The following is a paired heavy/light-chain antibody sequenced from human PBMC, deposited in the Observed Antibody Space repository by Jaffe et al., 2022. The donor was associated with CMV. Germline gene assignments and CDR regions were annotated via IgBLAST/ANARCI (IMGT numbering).Light chain of an antibody. V-gene: IGLV2-23*02. CDR2: EVS. CDR1: SSDVGSYNL. Sequence: QSALTQPASVSGSPGQSITISCTGTSSDVGSYNLVSWYQQHPGKAPKLMICEVSKRPSGVSNRFSGSKSGNTASLTISGLQAEDEADYYCCSYAGSRTYVFGTGTKVTVL. J-gene: IGLJ1*01. CDR3: CSYAGSRTYV.
Heavy chain of an antibody. J-gene: IGHJ3*02. D-gene: IGHD3-22*01. CDR3: ARGQATPDSSGYAGWQDAFDI. CDR1: GFTFSSYE. Sequence: EVQLVESGGGLVQPGGSLRLSCAASGFTFSSYEMNWVRQAPGKGLEWVSYIRNSGSTRYYADSVKGRFTISRDNAKNSLYLQMNSLRAEDTAVYYCARGQATPDSSGYAGWQDAFDIWGQGTMVTVSP. V-gene: IGHV3-48*03. CDR2: IRNSGSTR.